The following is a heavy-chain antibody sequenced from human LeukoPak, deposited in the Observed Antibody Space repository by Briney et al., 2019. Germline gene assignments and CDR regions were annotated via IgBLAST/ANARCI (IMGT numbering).Heavy chain of an antibody. J-gene: IGHJ4*02. D-gene: IGHD5-18*01. Sequence: SETLSLTYTVSGGSISSYSWNWIRQPPGKGLEWIGYIYYSGSTNYNPSLKSRVTISVDTSKNQFSLKLTSVTAADTAVYHCARDLGYNYGHTFDYWSQGTLVIVSS. CDR2: IYYSGST. CDR3: ARDLGYNYGHTFDY. V-gene: IGHV4-59*01. CDR1: GGSISSYS.